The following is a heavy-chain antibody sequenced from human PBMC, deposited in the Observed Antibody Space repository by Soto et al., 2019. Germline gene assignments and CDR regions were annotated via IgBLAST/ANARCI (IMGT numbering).Heavy chain of an antibody. CDR1: GGTFSSYA. CDR3: ARDPYGSGSYNDYGMDV. CDR2: IIPIFGTA. V-gene: IGHV1-69*01. Sequence: QVQLVQSGAEVKKPGSSVKVSCKASGGTFSSYAISWVRQAPGQGLEWMGGIIPIFGTANYAQKFQGRVTSTADESTSTAYMELSSLRSEDTAVYYCARDPYGSGSYNDYGMDVWGQGTTVTVSS. D-gene: IGHD3-10*01. J-gene: IGHJ6*02.